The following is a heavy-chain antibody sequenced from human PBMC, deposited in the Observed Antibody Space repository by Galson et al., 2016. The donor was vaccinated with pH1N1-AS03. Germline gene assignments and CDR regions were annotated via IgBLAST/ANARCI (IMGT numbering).Heavy chain of an antibody. CDR2: ISNDGRNV. CDR3: ARRNPNPNFAIWYQHDYGMDV. Sequence: SLRLSCAASGLTFSMSYIHWVRQAPGKGLEWVSRISNDGRNVRYADFVKGRFAVSRDNAKNTVFLQVNSLRADDTAVYFCARRNPNPNFAIWYQHDYGMDVWGQGTTVTVSS. CDR1: GLTFSMSY. D-gene: IGHD2-2*01. V-gene: IGHV3-74*01. J-gene: IGHJ6*02.